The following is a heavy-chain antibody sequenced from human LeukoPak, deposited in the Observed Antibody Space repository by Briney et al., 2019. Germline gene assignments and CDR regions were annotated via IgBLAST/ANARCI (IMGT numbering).Heavy chain of an antibody. J-gene: IGHJ4*02. CDR3: AKGRSGYMYGYYFDY. Sequence: PGGSLRLSCAASGFTFDDYTMHWVRQAPGKGLEWVSAISGSGGSTYYADSVKGRFTISRDNSKNTLYLQMNSLRAEDTAVYYCAKGRSGYMYGYYFDYWGQGTLVTVSS. V-gene: IGHV3-23*01. CDR1: GFTFDDYT. D-gene: IGHD3-22*01. CDR2: ISGSGGST.